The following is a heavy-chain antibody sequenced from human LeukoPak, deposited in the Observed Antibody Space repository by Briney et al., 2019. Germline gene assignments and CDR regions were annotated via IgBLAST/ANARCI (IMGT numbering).Heavy chain of an antibody. CDR3: AKEQYCSSTSCLPTASDDAFDI. CDR2: ISYDGSNK. V-gene: IGHV3-30*18. J-gene: IGHJ3*02. Sequence: GSLRLSCAASGFTFSSYGMHWVRQAPGKGLEWVAVISYDGSNKYYADSVKGRFTISRDNSKNTLYLQMNSLRAEDTAVYDCAKEQYCSSTSCLPTASDDAFDIWGQGTMVTVSS. CDR1: GFTFSSYG. D-gene: IGHD2-2*01.